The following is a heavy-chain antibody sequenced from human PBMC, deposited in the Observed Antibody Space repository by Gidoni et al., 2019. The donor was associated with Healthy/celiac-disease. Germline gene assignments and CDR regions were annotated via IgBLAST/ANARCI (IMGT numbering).Heavy chain of an antibody. CDR2: ISAYNGNT. CDR1: GYTFTSYG. CDR3: ARDSLIAAAGTKWGLDV. J-gene: IGHJ6*02. D-gene: IGHD6-13*01. Sequence: QVQLVQSGAEVKKPGASVKVSCKASGYTFTSYGISWVRQAPGQGLEWMGWISAYNGNTNYAQKLQGRVTMTTDTSTSTAYMELRSLRSDDTAVYYCARDSLIAAAGTKWGLDVWGQGTTVTVSS. V-gene: IGHV1-18*04.